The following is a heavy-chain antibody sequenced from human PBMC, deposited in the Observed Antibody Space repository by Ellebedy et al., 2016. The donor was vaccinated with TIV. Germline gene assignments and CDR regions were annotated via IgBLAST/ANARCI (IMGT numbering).Heavy chain of an antibody. CDR3: ARSYYESLTGYYVSLDY. D-gene: IGHD3-9*01. J-gene: IGHJ4*02. V-gene: IGHV3-11*04. Sequence: GESLKISCAASGFTFSDYYMSWIRQAPGKGLEWVSYISSSGSTIYYADSVKGRFTISRDNAKNSLYLQMNSLRAEDTAVYYCARSYYESLTGYYVSLDYWGQGTLVTVSS. CDR2: ISSSGSTI. CDR1: GFTFSDYY.